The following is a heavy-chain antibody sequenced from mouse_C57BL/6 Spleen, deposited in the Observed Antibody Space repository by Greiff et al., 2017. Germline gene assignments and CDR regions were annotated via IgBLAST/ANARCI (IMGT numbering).Heavy chain of an antibody. CDR2: LSYDGSN. CDR1: GYSITSGYY. J-gene: IGHJ4*01. Sequence: EVQLVESGPGLVKPSQSLSLTCSVTGYSITSGYYWNWIRQFPGNKLEWMGYLSYDGSNNYNPSLKNRISITRDTSKNQFFLKLNSVTTEDTATYYCASPILYYGSSYEGYYAMDYWGQGTSVTVSS. V-gene: IGHV3-6*01. D-gene: IGHD1-1*01. CDR3: ASPILYYGSSYEGYYAMDY.